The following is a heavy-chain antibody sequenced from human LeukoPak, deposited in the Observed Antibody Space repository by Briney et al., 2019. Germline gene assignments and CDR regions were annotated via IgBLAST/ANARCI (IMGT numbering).Heavy chain of an antibody. V-gene: IGHV3-21*01. CDR2: ISSSSSYI. D-gene: IGHD6-19*01. CDR3: ARAYSSGWYEGYAFDI. Sequence: KTGGSLRLSCAASGFTFGSYSMNWVRQAPGKGLEWVSSISSSSSYIYYADSVKGRFTISRDNAKNSLYLQMNSLRAEDTAVYYCARAYSSGWYEGYAFDIWGQGTMVTVSS. J-gene: IGHJ3*02. CDR1: GFTFGSYS.